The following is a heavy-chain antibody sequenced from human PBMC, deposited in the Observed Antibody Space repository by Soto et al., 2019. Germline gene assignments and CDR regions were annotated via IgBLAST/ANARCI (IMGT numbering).Heavy chain of an antibody. CDR3: AREGDYSSSWYGMEV. V-gene: IGHV3-33*01. J-gene: IGHJ6*04. D-gene: IGHD6-13*01. CDR1: GFTFSSYG. CDR2: IWDDGSNK. Sequence: QVQLVESGGGVVQPGRSLRLSCAASGFTFSSYGMHSVRQAPGKGLEWVAVIWDDGSNKYYADSVKGRFTISRDNSKNTLYLQMNSLRAEETAVYYCAREGDYSSSWYGMEVWGKGTTVTVSS.